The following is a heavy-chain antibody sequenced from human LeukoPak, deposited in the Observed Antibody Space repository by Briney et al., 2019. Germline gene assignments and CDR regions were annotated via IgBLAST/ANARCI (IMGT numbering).Heavy chain of an antibody. D-gene: IGHD6-13*01. CDR3: ARGGTLIGAAAGDYYYYMDV. J-gene: IGHJ6*03. V-gene: IGHV4-59*01. CDR2: IYYSGST. CDR1: GGSISSYY. Sequence: SETLSLTCSVSGGSISSYYWSWIRQPPGKGLEWIGYIYYSGSTNYNPSLKSRVTISLDTSKNQFSLKLSSVTAADTAVYYCARGGTLIGAAAGDYYYYMDVWGKGTTVTISS.